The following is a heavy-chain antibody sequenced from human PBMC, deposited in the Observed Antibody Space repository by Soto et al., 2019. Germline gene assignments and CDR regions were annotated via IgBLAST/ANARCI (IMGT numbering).Heavy chain of an antibody. J-gene: IGHJ6*03. CDR1: GCSISRGGYY. Sequence: TLSLTFTVSGCSISRGGYYWSWILQHPGKGLEWIGYIYYSGSTYYNPSLKSRVTISVDTSKNQFSLKLSSVTAADTAVYYCARDGTVRLRDKYYYCYYKDVSGKGTTDIVSS. D-gene: IGHD4-17*01. CDR3: ARDGTVRLRDKYYYCYYKDV. CDR2: IYYSGST. V-gene: IGHV4-31*03.